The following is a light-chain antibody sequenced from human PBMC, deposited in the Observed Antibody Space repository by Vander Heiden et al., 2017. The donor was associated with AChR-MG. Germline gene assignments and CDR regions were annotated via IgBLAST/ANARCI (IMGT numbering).Light chain of an antibody. CDR2: GAS. V-gene: IGKV3-20*01. Sequence: EIVFTQYPGTLSLSPGERATLSCRASQSVSSSYLAWYQQKPGQAPRLLIYGASSRATGIPDRFSGSGSGTDFTLTISRLEPEDFAVYYCQQYGSSRAFTFGPGTKVDIK. CDR1: QSVSSSY. J-gene: IGKJ3*01. CDR3: QQYGSSRAFT.